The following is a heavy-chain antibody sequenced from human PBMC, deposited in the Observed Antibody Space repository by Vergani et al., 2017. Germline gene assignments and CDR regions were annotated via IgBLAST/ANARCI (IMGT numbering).Heavy chain of an antibody. J-gene: IGHJ4*02. CDR3: AKGRHYDILTGFDY. Sequence: EVQLLESGGGLVQPGGSLRLSCGASGFTISSHAMNWVRQAPGKGLEWVSVSSGSGGITDYADSVKRRFTISRDNAKNTLYLQMNSLRAEDTAVYYCAKGRHYDILTGFDYWGQGTLVTVSS. V-gene: IGHV3-23*01. CDR2: SSGSGGIT. CDR1: GFTISSHA. D-gene: IGHD3-9*01.